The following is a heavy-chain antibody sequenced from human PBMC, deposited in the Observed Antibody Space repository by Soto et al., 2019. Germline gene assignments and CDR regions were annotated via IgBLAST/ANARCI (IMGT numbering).Heavy chain of an antibody. Sequence: PGESLKISCKGSGYSFTSYWISWVRQMPGKGLEWMGRIDPSDSYTNYSPSFQGHVTISADKSISTAYLQWSSLKASDTAMYYCARVPGFGYCSGGSCYSHYYYGMDVWGQGTTVTVSS. CDR3: ARVPGFGYCSGGSCYSHYYYGMDV. CDR1: GYSFTSYW. V-gene: IGHV5-10-1*01. J-gene: IGHJ6*02. CDR2: IDPSDSYT. D-gene: IGHD2-15*01.